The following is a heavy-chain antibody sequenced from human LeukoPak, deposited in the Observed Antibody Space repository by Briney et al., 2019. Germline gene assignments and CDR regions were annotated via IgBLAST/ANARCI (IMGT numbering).Heavy chain of an antibody. Sequence: GGSLRLSCAASGFTFSNYEMNWVRQAPGKGLQWVSKISSSGSSIYYADSVKGRFTISRDNSKNTLYLQMNSLRAEDTAVYYCAKDEAPYGDYRYSFDYWGQGTLVTVSS. V-gene: IGHV3-48*03. CDR1: GFTFSNYE. CDR2: ISSSGSSI. J-gene: IGHJ4*02. CDR3: AKDEAPYGDYRYSFDY. D-gene: IGHD4-17*01.